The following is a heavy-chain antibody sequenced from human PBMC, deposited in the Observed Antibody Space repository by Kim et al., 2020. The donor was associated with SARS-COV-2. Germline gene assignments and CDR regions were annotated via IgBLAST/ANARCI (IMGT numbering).Heavy chain of an antibody. J-gene: IGHJ4*02. CDR2: IKQDGSEK. V-gene: IGHV3-7*03. Sequence: GGSLRLSCVVSGFTFSSYWISWVRQAPGKGLEWVANIKQDGSEKYYVDSVKGRFTISRDNAKNSLYLQMNSLRAEDTAVYYCARDLPVGWGQGTLVTVSS. D-gene: IGHD1-26*01. CDR3: ARDLPVG. CDR1: GFTFSSYW.